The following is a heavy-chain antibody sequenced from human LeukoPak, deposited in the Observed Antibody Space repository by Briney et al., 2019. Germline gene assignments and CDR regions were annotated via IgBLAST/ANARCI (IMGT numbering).Heavy chain of an antibody. CDR3: ARVRPGSGGYYSLDV. V-gene: IGHV4-59*08. J-gene: IGHJ6*02. CDR2: IHSTGRS. D-gene: IGHD3-3*01. Sequence: PSETLPLTCIVSGGSISGYYWTWIRQPPGKGLQWVGFIHSTGRSEYNPSLESRVTISVDTSKNQFSLNLSSVTAADTAVYYCARVRPGSGGYYSLDVWGQGTTVTVSS. CDR1: GGSISGYY.